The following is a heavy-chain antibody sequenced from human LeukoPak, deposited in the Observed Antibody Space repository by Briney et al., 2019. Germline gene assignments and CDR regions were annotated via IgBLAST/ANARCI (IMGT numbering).Heavy chain of an antibody. V-gene: IGHV4-59*01. Sequence: KSSETLSLTCTVSGGSISSYHWSWIRQPPGKGLEWIGYIYYSGSTNYNPSLKSRVTISVDTSKNQFSLKLSSVTAADTAVYYCARKRSDGGNLSFDYWGQGTLVTVSS. CDR1: GGSISSYH. CDR3: ARKRSDGGNLSFDY. J-gene: IGHJ4*02. CDR2: IYYSGST. D-gene: IGHD4-23*01.